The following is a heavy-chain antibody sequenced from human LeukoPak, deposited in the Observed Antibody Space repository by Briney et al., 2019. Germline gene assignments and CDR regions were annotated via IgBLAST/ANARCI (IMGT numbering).Heavy chain of an antibody. CDR1: GDPISSYY. CDR3: ARDSGNYPYYFDY. CDR2: IYTSGST. Sequence: PSETLSLTCTVSGDPISSYYWSWIRQPAGKGLEWIGRIYTSGSTNYNPSLKSRVTMSLDTSKNQFSLKLNSVTAADTAVYYCARDSGNYPYYFDYWGQGTLVTVSS. J-gene: IGHJ4*02. D-gene: IGHD1-26*01. V-gene: IGHV4-4*07.